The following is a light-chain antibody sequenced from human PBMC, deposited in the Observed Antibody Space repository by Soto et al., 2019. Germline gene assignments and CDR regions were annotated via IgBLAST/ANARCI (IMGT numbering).Light chain of an antibody. V-gene: IGKV1-5*01. CDR3: QQYNYYPNT. CDR2: DAS. CDR1: QSVSGW. J-gene: IGKJ2*01. Sequence: IQMTQSPSTLSASVGDRVTITCRASQSVSGWLAWYQQKPGKAPKLLIYDASNLESGVPSTFGGSGSGTEFTLTISSLQPDDVATYFCQQYNYYPNTFGQGTKVDIK.